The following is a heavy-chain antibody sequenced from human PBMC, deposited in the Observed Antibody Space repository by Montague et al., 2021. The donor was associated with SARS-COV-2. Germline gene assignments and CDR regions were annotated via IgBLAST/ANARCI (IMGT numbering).Heavy chain of an antibody. V-gene: IGHV4-59*08. Sequence: SETLSLTCTVSGGSISSYYWSWIRQPPGKGLEWIGYIYYSGSTDYNLSLKSRVTISVDTSKNQFSLKLSSVTAADTAVYYCARRGQGTMVRGVIISAFDIWGQGTMVTVSS. CDR2: IYYSGST. CDR3: ARRGQGTMVRGVIISAFDI. D-gene: IGHD3-10*01. J-gene: IGHJ3*02. CDR1: GGSISSYY.